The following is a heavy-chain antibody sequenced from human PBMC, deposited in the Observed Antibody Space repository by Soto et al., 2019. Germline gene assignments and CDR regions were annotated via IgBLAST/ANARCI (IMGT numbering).Heavy chain of an antibody. Sequence: GXLRLSCSTSGFXVSNHYVTWVRHAPGKGLEWVSVIYSGGSRYYADSVKGRFAISRDHSKNTLYLQMNSLTAEDTAVYYCTRALPDFETTGHYIDYWGQGTLVTVSS. CDR1: GFXVSNHY. D-gene: IGHD2-8*02. CDR2: IYSGGSR. CDR3: TRALPDFETTGHYIDY. J-gene: IGHJ4*02. V-gene: IGHV3-53*01.